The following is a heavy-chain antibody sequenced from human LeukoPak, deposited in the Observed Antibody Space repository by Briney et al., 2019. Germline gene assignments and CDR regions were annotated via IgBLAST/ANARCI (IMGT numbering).Heavy chain of an antibody. V-gene: IGHV3-7*01. CDR2: IKQDGSEK. CDR1: GFTSSSYW. CDR3: ARETDDCVWGSYRYTGTDY. D-gene: IGHD3-16*02. Sequence: GGSLRLSCAASGFTSSSYWMSWVRQAPGKGLEWVANIKQDGSEKYYVDSVKGRFTISRDNAKNSLYLQMNSLRAEDTAVYYCARETDDCVWGSYRYTGTDYWGQGTLVTVSS. J-gene: IGHJ4*02.